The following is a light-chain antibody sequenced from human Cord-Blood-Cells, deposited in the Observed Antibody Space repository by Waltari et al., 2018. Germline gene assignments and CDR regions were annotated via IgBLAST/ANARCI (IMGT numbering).Light chain of an antibody. CDR2: AAS. V-gene: IGKV1-39*01. CDR3: QQSYSTPVYT. J-gene: IGKJ2*01. CDR1: QSISSY. Sequence: DIQMTQSPSSLSASVGDRVTITCRASQSISSYLNWYQQKPGKAPTLLIYAASSLQSGVPSRFSGSGSGTDFTLTISSLQPEDVATYYCQQSYSTPVYTFGQGTKLEI.